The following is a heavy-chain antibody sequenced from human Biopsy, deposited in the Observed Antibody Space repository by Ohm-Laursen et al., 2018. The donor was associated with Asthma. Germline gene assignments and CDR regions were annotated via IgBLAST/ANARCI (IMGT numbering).Heavy chain of an antibody. D-gene: IGHD6-6*01. J-gene: IGHJ6*02. Sequence: SLRLSCAASGITFSTYGMHWVRQAPGKGLEWVSFIWYDGRKKTYADSVKGRFTISRDNSKNTLYLQMNSLRAEDTAVYYCERKIAARGGMGFWGQGTTVTVPS. CDR3: ERKIAARGGMGF. CDR2: IWYDGRKK. V-gene: IGHV3-33*01. CDR1: GITFSTYG.